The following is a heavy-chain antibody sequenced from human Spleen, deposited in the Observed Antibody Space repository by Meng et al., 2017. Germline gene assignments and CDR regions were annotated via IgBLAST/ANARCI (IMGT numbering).Heavy chain of an antibody. V-gene: IGHV6-1*01. D-gene: IGHD4-17*01. Sequence: QVQLQQSGPGQVKPSHTLSLSCVISGDSVSSNSAAWNWIRQSPSRGLEWLGRTLYRSKWDNDYALSVKSRLIINPDTSKNQFSMQLNSVTPEDTAVYYCARSLRGTNYFDLWGRGTLVTVSS. CDR3: ARSLRGTNYFDL. CDR1: GDSVSSNSAA. J-gene: IGHJ2*01. CDR2: TLYRSKWDN.